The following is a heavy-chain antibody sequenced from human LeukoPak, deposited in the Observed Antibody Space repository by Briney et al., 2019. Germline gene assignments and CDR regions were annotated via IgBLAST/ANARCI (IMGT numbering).Heavy chain of an antibody. V-gene: IGHV4-30-2*01. CDR1: GGSIISGGYS. Sequence: SQTLSLTCAVSGGSIISGGYSWRWIRQPPGKGLEWIGYIYHSGSTYYNPSLKSRVTMSVNTAKNQFSLKLSSVTAADTAVYYCAREGNTYYDYVWGSYRALDYWGQGTLVTVSS. D-gene: IGHD3-16*02. CDR3: AREGNTYYDYVWGSYRALDY. J-gene: IGHJ4*02. CDR2: IYHSGST.